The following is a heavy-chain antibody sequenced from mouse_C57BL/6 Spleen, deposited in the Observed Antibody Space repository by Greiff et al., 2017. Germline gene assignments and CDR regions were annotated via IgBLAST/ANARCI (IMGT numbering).Heavy chain of an antibody. CDR3: ARRSNFYAMDY. Sequence: EVQLQQSGPELVKPGDSVKISCKASGYSFTGYFMNWVMQSHGKSLEWIGRINPYNGDTFYNQKFKGKATLTVDKSSSTAHMELRSLTSEAAAVYYCARRSNFYAMDYWGQGTSVTVSS. D-gene: IGHD2-5*01. CDR2: INPYNGDT. V-gene: IGHV1-20*01. CDR1: GYSFTGYF. J-gene: IGHJ4*01.